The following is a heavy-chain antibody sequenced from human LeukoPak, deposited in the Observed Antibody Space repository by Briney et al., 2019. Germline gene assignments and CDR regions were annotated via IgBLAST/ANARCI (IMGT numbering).Heavy chain of an antibody. Sequence: SETLSLTCTVSGGSVSSGRYYWSWIRQPPGKGLEWIGYIYYSGSTNYNPSLKSRVTISVDTSKNQFSLKLSSVTATDTAVYYCARDTVPYAFDIWGQGTMVTVSS. D-gene: IGHD6-6*01. V-gene: IGHV4-61*01. CDR2: IYYSGST. CDR3: ARDTVPYAFDI. J-gene: IGHJ3*02. CDR1: GGSVSSGRYY.